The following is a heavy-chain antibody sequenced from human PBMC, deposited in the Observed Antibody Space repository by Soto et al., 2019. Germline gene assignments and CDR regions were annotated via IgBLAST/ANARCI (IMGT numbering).Heavy chain of an antibody. CDR3: AKPLEDYDILTGFGY. Sequence: ASVKVSCKASGYTFTSYGMQWVRQAPGQRLEWMGWINAGNSNTKYSQKFQGRVSITRDTSANTDYMELSSLRSEDTAVYYCAKPLEDYDILTGFGYWGQGTLVTVSS. V-gene: IGHV1-3*01. CDR2: INAGNSNT. CDR1: GYTFTSYG. D-gene: IGHD3-9*01. J-gene: IGHJ4*02.